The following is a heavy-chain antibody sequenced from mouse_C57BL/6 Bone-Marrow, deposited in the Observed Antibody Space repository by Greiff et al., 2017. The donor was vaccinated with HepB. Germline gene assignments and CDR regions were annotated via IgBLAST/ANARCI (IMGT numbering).Heavy chain of an antibody. CDR2: INPNYGTT. D-gene: IGHD1-1*01. CDR1: GYSFTDYN. V-gene: IGHV1-39*01. Sequence: VHVKQSGPELVKPGASVKISCKASGYSFTDYNMNWVKQSNGKSLEWIGVINPNYGTTSYNQKFKGKATLTVDQSSSTAYMQLNSLTSEDSAVYYCASAYYGSRGYWYFDVWGTGTTVTVSS. J-gene: IGHJ1*03. CDR3: ASAYYGSRGYWYFDV.